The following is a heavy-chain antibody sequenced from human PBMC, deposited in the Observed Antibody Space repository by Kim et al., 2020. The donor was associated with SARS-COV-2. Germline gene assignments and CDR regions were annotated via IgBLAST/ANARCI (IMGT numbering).Heavy chain of an antibody. D-gene: IGHD3-3*01. J-gene: IGHJ4*02. CDR3: ARAYDFWSGYYGY. V-gene: IGHV3-48*03. Sequence: GGSLRLSCAASGFTFSSYEMNWVRQAPGKGLEWVSYISSSGSTIYYADSVKGRFTISRDNAKNSLYLQMNSLRAEDTAVYYCARAYDFWSGYYGYWGQGTLVTVSS. CDR2: ISSSGSTI. CDR1: GFTFSSYE.